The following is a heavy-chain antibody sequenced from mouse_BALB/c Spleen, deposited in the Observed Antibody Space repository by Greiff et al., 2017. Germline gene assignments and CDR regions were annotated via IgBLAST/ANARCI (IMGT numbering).Heavy chain of an antibody. J-gene: IGHJ3*01. Sequence: EVQGVESGGGLVKPGGSLKLSCAASGFTFSDYYMYWVRQTPEKRLEWVATISDGGSYTYYPDSVKGRFTISRDNAKNNLYLQMSSLKSEDTAMYYCARESSMMVTSAWFAYWGQGTLVTVSA. V-gene: IGHV5-4*02. CDR3: ARESSMMVTSAWFAY. CDR2: ISDGGSYT. D-gene: IGHD2-3*01. CDR1: GFTFSDYY.